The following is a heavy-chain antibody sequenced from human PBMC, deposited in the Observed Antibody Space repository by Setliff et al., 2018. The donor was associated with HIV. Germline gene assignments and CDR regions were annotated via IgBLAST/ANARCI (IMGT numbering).Heavy chain of an antibody. CDR1: GFAFSTFD. Sequence: GESLKISCEASGFAFSTFDMNWVRQSPGKGLEWVSGVSPGSHTTYYAESVKGRFTVSRDDSNNMLFLQMTSLGDDDTAIYYCAKPTIGIYPRSFDLWGPGTRVTVSS. J-gene: IGHJ3*01. CDR3: AKPTIGIYPRSFDL. CDR2: VSPGSHTT. D-gene: IGHD1-26*01. V-gene: IGHV3-23*01.